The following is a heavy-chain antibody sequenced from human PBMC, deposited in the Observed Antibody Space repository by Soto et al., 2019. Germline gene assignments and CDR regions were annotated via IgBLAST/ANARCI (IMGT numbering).Heavy chain of an antibody. J-gene: IGHJ4*02. Sequence: EVQLLESGGGLVQPGGSLRLSCVVSGFTFSSHVMTWVRQAPGRGLEWVSAISGSGANIYYADSVKGRFTVSRDNSNNTLYMQMNSLRAEDTAVYYCSSGVISVTGADGDYWCQGTLVTVSS. V-gene: IGHV3-23*01. CDR1: GFTFSSHV. CDR2: ISGSGANI. D-gene: IGHD6-19*01. CDR3: SSGVISVTGADGDY.